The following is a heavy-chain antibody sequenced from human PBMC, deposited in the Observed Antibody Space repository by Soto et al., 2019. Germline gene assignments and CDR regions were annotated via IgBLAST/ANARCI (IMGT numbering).Heavy chain of an antibody. J-gene: IGHJ4*02. CDR1: GGSISSGDYY. V-gene: IGHV4-30-4*01. Sequence: QVQLQESGPGLVKPSQTLSLTCTVSGGSISSGDYYWSWIRQPPGKGLEWIGYIYYSGSTYYNPCLKSRVTISVDTSKNQFSLKLSSVTAADTAVYYCARVLHCGGDCYDYWGQGTLVTVSS. D-gene: IGHD2-21*01. CDR3: ARVLHCGGDCYDY. CDR2: IYYSGST.